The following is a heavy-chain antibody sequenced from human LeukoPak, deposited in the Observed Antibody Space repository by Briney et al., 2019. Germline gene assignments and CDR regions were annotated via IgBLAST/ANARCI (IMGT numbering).Heavy chain of an antibody. J-gene: IGHJ4*02. D-gene: IGHD1-1*01. CDR3: AKEDWNPTWGSDYFDY. V-gene: IGHV3-23*01. CDR2: ISGSGGST. CDR1: GFTFSSYA. Sequence: PGGSLRLSCTASGFTFSSYAMTWVRQAPGKGLEWVSTISGSGGSTYYADSVKGRFTISRDNSKNTLYLQMNSLRAEDTAVYYCAKEDWNPTWGSDYFDYWGQGTLVTVSS.